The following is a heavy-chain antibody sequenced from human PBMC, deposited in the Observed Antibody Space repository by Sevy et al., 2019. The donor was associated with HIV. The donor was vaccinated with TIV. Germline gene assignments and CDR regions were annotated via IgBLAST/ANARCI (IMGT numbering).Heavy chain of an antibody. D-gene: IGHD5-12*01. V-gene: IGHV3-30-3*01. CDR2: ISFDGGNK. Sequence: GGSLRLSCAASGFSLSDYDIHWARQGPVKGLEWLTVISFDGGNKYYADSVKGRFTISRENSKNTVSLQMNSLRPDDTALYYCARGPYNSGLRLDFWGRGILVTVSS. CDR3: ARGPYNSGLRLDF. CDR1: GFSLSDYD. J-gene: IGHJ4*02.